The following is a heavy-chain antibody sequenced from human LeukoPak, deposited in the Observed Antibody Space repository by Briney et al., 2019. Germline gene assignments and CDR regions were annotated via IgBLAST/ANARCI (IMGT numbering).Heavy chain of an antibody. CDR2: MNPNSGNT. CDR3: ASYDFWSGYYAFDI. D-gene: IGHD3-3*01. CDR1: GYTFTSYD. J-gene: IGHJ3*02. Sequence: ASVKVSCKASGYTFTSYDINWVRQATGQGLEWMGWMNPNSGNTGYAQKFQGRVTITRNTSISTAYMELSSLRSEDTAVYYCASYDFWSGYYAFDIWGQGTMVTVSS. V-gene: IGHV1-8*03.